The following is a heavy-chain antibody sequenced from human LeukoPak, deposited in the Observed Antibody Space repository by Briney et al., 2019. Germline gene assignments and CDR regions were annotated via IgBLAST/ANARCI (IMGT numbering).Heavy chain of an antibody. CDR1: GFTFSSYG. CDR2: IWYDGSNK. CDR3: AREGRPNIVVVPAAGIDY. D-gene: IGHD2-2*01. V-gene: IGHV3-33*01. Sequence: GGSLRLSCAASGFTFSSYGMHWVRKAPGKGLEWVAVIWYDGSNKYYADSVKGRFTISRDNSKNTLYLQMNSLRAEDTAVYYCAREGRPNIVVVPAAGIDYWGQGTLVTVSS. J-gene: IGHJ4*02.